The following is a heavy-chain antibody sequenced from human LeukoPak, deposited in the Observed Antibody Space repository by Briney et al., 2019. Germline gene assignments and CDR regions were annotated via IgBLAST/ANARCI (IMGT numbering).Heavy chain of an antibody. V-gene: IGHV3-7*01. J-gene: IGHJ4*02. Sequence: GGSLRLSCAASGFTFSSYWMSWVRQAPGKGLEWVANIKLDGSEKYYADSVKGRFTISRDNSKNTLYLQMNSLRAEDTAVYYCARESHHWDYWGQGTLVTVSS. D-gene: IGHD1-1*01. CDR2: IKLDGSEK. CDR1: GFTFSSYW. CDR3: ARESHHWDY.